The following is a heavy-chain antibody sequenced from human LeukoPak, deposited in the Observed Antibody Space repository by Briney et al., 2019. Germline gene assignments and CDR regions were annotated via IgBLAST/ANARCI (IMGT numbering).Heavy chain of an antibody. CDR2: INSDGSST. CDR1: GFTFSSYW. Sequence: GGSLRLSCAASGFTFSSYWMHWVRQAPGKGLVWVSRINSDGSSTSYADSVKGRFTISRDNAKNTLYLQMNSLRAEDTAAYYCASEDILTGYVFDYWGQGTLVTVSS. J-gene: IGHJ4*02. V-gene: IGHV3-74*01. D-gene: IGHD3-9*01. CDR3: ASEDILTGYVFDY.